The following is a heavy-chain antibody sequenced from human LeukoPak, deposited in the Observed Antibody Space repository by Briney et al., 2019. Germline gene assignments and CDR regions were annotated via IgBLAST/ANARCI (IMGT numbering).Heavy chain of an antibody. CDR1: GGSISSSSYY. CDR3: ARTRGWSFDY. Sequence: PSETLSLTCTVSGGSISSSSYYWGWIRQPPGKGLGWIGSIYYSGSTYYNPSLKSRVTISVDTSKNQFSLKLSSVTAADTAVYYCARTRGWSFDYWGQGTLVTVSS. CDR2: IYYSGST. V-gene: IGHV4-39*01. D-gene: IGHD6-19*01. J-gene: IGHJ4*02.